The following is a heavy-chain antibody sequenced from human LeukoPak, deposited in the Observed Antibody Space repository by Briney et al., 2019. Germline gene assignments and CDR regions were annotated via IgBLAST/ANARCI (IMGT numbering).Heavy chain of an antibody. CDR3: AAEGVPAAIGANNWFDP. D-gene: IGHD2-2*02. J-gene: IGHJ5*02. Sequence: GGSLRLSCAASGFTFSSYSMNWVRQAPGKGLEWVSSISSSSSYIYYADSLKGRFTISRDNAKNSLYLQMNSLRAEDTAVYYCAAEGVPAAIGANNWFDPWGQGTLVTVSS. CDR2: ISSSSSYI. CDR1: GFTFSSYS. V-gene: IGHV3-21*04.